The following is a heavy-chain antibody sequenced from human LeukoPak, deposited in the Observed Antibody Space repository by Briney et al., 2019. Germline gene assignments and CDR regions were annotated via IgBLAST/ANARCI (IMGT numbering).Heavy chain of an antibody. CDR1: GFTFSNYV. Sequence: PGGSLRLPCAASGFTFSNYVMNWVRQAPGKGLEWVSAIGGSAGTTYYADSVKGRFTISRDNSKNTLYLQMNSLRAEDTAVYYCATDYYFDNWGQGTLVTVSS. J-gene: IGHJ4*02. CDR2: IGGSAGTT. CDR3: ATDYYFDN. V-gene: IGHV3-23*01.